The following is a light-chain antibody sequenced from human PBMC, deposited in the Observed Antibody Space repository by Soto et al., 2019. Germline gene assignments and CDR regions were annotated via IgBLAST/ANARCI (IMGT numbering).Light chain of an antibody. Sequence: QSALTQPASVSGSPGQSITISCTGTSSDVGAFTSVSWYQQHPGKAPKLIIYDIIHRPSGVSDRFSGSKSVNTASLTISGLQPEDYATYHCSSYSRSTTLVVFGGGTKLTVL. V-gene: IGLV2-14*03. CDR2: DII. J-gene: IGLJ2*01. CDR3: SSYSRSTTLVV. CDR1: SSDVGAFTS.